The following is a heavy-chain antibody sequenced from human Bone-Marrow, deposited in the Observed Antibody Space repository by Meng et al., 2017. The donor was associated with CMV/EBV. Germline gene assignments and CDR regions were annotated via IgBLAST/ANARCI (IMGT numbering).Heavy chain of an antibody. CDR1: GYTFTSYD. CDR2: INPNSGGT. CDR3: ARDLALLWFGELSPYYYGMDV. D-gene: IGHD3-10*01. V-gene: IGHV1-2*02. Sequence: ASVKVSCKASGYTFTSYDINWVRQAPGQGLEWMGWINPNSGGTNYAQKFQGRVTMTRDTSISTAYMELSRLRSDDTAVYYCARDLALLWFGELSPYYYGMDVWGQGTTVTVYS. J-gene: IGHJ6*02.